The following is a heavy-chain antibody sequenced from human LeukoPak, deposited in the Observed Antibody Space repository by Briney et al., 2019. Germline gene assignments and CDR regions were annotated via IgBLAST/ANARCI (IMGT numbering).Heavy chain of an antibody. Sequence: GGPLRLSCAASGFTFSSYGMHWVRQAPGKGLEWVAFIRYDGSNKYYADSVKGRFTISRDNSKNMLYLQMNSLRAEDTAVYYCANLDYYDSSGYRYYFDYWGQGTLVTVSS. CDR3: ANLDYYDSSGYRYYFDY. V-gene: IGHV3-30*02. J-gene: IGHJ4*02. CDR2: IRYDGSNK. CDR1: GFTFSSYG. D-gene: IGHD3-22*01.